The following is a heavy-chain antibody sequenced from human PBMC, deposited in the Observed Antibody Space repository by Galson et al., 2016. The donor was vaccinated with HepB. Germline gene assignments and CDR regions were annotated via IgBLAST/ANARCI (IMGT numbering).Heavy chain of an antibody. V-gene: IGHV4-31*03. CDR1: GGSISSGGYY. D-gene: IGHD4-17*01. J-gene: IGHJ4*02. CDR2: LYYSGMT. Sequence: TLSLTCTVSGGSISSGGYYWTWVRQRPGKGLEWIGYLYYSGMTYYNPSLESRIVIFAETYKNQFSLKLSSVTAADTAFYYCTRGGPDFGDFQWGQGTLITVSS. CDR3: TRGGPDFGDFQ.